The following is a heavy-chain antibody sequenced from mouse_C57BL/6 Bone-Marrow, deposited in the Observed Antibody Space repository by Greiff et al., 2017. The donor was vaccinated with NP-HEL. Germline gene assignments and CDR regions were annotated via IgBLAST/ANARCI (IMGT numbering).Heavy chain of an antibody. J-gene: IGHJ4*01. V-gene: IGHV14-4*01. D-gene: IGHD1-3*01. Sequence: SGAELVRPGASVKLSCTVSGFNIKDDYMHWVKQRPEQGLEWIGWIDPENGDTEYASKFQGKATITADTSSNTAYLQLSSLTSEDTAVYYCTAGDSGPYAMDYWGQGTSVTVSS. CDR2: IDPENGDT. CDR3: TAGDSGPYAMDY. CDR1: GFNIKDDY.